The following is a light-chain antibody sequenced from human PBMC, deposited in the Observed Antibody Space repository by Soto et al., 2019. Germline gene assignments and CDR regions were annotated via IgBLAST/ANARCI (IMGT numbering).Light chain of an antibody. J-gene: IGLJ2*01. CDR2: GVS. CDR3: CSYAGSDTFII. Sequence: QSALTQPASVSGSPGQSITISCTGTSSDVWTYNLVSWYQQHPDKAPKLVIYGVSKRPSGVSNRFSGSKSGNTASLTISGLQAEDEAHYYCCSYAGSDTFIIFGGGTKLTVL. CDR1: SSDVWTYNL. V-gene: IGLV2-23*02.